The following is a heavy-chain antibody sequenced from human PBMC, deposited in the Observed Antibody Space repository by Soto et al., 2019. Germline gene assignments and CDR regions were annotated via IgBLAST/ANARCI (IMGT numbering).Heavy chain of an antibody. CDR3: AKDLGFAIFGVGDAFDI. Sequence: EVQLLESGGGLVQPGGSLRLSCAASGFTFSSYAMSWVRQAPGRGREWVSAISGSGGSTYYADSVKGRFTISRDNSKNTLYLQMNSLRAEDTAVYYCAKDLGFAIFGVGDAFDIWGQGTMVTVSS. J-gene: IGHJ3*02. CDR1: GFTFSSYA. V-gene: IGHV3-23*01. CDR2: ISGSGGST. D-gene: IGHD3-3*01.